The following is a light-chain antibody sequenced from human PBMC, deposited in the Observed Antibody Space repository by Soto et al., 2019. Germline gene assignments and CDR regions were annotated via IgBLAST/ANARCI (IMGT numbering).Light chain of an antibody. CDR2: DAS. J-gene: IGKJ4*01. Sequence: ENRVSQTLACVSWSLTKTVTLTWRASQTISSSLNWYQQKPGKAPKLLIYDASSLLSGAPSRFSGSGSGTDFTLTISRLRPEDFATYYCQQCYTTTFTFAGGTKVDIK. CDR1: QTISSS. CDR3: QQCYTTTFT. V-gene: IGKV1-39*01.